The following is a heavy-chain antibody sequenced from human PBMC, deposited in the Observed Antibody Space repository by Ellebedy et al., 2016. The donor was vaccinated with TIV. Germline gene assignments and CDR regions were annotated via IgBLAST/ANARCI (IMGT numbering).Heavy chain of an antibody. J-gene: IGHJ4*02. CDR3: ARGYSGYGSLDY. Sequence: GESLKISCTASGFTFTNRAMHWVRQAPGKGLDWVAVISSDGRDKYYAESVRGRFTISRDNSKNTLYLQMTSLRADDMAVYYCARGYSGYGSLDYWGQGTLVTVSS. V-gene: IGHV3-30*04. CDR1: GFTFTNRA. D-gene: IGHD5-12*01. CDR2: ISSDGRDK.